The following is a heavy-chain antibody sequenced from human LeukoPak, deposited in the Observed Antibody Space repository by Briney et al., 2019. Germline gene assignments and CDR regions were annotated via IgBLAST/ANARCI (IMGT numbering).Heavy chain of an antibody. V-gene: IGHV1-18*01. D-gene: IGHD6-6*01. J-gene: IGHJ4*02. Sequence: ASVKVSCKASGYTFTSYGISWVRQAPGQGLEWMGWISAYNGNTNYAQKLQGRVTMTTDTSTSTAYMELRSLRSDDTAVYYCARDPRIAARGRRFDHWGQGTLVTVSS. CDR3: ARDPRIAARGRRFDH. CDR1: GYTFTSYG. CDR2: ISAYNGNT.